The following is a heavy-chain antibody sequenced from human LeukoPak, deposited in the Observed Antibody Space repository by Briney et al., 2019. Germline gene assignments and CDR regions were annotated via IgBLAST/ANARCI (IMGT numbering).Heavy chain of an antibody. Sequence: SETLSLTCTVSGGSISSSSYYWGWIRQPPGKGLEWIGSIYYSGSTYYNPSLKSRVTISVDTSKNQFSLKLSSVTAADTAVYYCARHAPSSGYPRYYYYYMDVWGKGTTVTVSS. V-gene: IGHV4-39*07. CDR3: ARHAPSSGYPRYYYYYMDV. CDR1: GGSISSSSYY. J-gene: IGHJ6*03. D-gene: IGHD3-22*01. CDR2: IYYSGST.